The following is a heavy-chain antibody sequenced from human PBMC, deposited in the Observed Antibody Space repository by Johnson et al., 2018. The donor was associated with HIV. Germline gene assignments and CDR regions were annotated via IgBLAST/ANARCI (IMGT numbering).Heavy chain of an antibody. CDR2: INTNGGIT. V-gene: IGHV3-20*04. CDR3: ARDPQQWLDVGAFDI. J-gene: IGHJ3*02. Sequence: EQLVESGGGVVRPGGSLRLSCAAAGFTFDDYGMSWVRQAPGKGLEWVSGINTNGGITRYADSVKGRFTIARDTAKNSLYPQMNSLRAEDTAVYYCARDPQQWLDVGAFDIWGQGTMVTVSS. CDR1: GFTFDDYG. D-gene: IGHD6-19*01.